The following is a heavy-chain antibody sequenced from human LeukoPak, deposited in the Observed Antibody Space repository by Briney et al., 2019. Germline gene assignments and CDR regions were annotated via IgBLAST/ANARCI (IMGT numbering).Heavy chain of an antibody. Sequence: SETLSLTCTVSGGSISSYYWSWIRQPPGKGLERIGYIYYSGSTNYNPSLKSRVTISVDTSKNQFSLKLSSVTAADTAVYYCARETGYYDFWSGYYPSYGMDVWGQGTTVTVSS. J-gene: IGHJ6*02. CDR3: ARETGYYDFWSGYYPSYGMDV. D-gene: IGHD3-3*01. CDR2: IYYSGST. V-gene: IGHV4-59*01. CDR1: GGSISSYY.